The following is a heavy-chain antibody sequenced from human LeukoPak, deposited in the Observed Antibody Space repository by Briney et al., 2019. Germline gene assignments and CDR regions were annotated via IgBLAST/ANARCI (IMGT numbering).Heavy chain of an antibody. D-gene: IGHD3-22*01. Sequence: PSETLSLTCTVSGGFISSSSYYWGWICQPPGKGLEWIGSIYYSGSTYYNPSLRSRVTISVDTSKNQFSLKLSSVTAADTAVYYCARLSLGGGYYYNYFDYWGQGTLVTVSS. J-gene: IGHJ4*02. CDR2: IYYSGST. CDR3: ARLSLGGGYYYNYFDY. V-gene: IGHV4-39*01. CDR1: GGFISSSSYY.